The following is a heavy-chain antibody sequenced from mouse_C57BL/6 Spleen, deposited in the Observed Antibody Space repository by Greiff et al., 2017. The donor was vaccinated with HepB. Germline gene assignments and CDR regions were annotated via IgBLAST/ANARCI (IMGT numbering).Heavy chain of an antibody. CDR3: ARKGGSYWYFDV. D-gene: IGHD6-1*01. Sequence: VQLQESGAELVRPGTSVKVSCKASGYAFTNYLIEWVKQRPGQGLEWIGVINPGSGGTNYNEKFKGKATLTADKSSSTAYMQLSSLTSEDSAVYFCARKGGSYWYFDVWGTGTTVTVSS. CDR2: INPGSGGT. V-gene: IGHV1-54*01. CDR1: GYAFTNYL. J-gene: IGHJ1*03.